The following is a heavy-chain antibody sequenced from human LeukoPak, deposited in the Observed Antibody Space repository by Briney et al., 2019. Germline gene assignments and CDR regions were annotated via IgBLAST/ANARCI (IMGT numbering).Heavy chain of an antibody. CDR2: IKQDGSEK. CDR1: GFTFSGYW. D-gene: IGHD3-3*01. CDR3: ARENVRSGDAFDI. Sequence: PGGSLRLSCAASGFTFSGYWMSWVRQAPGKGLEWVANIKQDGSEKYYVDSVKGRFTISRDNAKNSLYLQMNSLRAEDTAVYYCARENVRSGDAFDIWGQGTMVTVSS. V-gene: IGHV3-7*03. J-gene: IGHJ3*02.